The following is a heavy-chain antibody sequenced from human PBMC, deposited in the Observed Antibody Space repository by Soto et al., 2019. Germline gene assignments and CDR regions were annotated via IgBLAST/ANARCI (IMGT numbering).Heavy chain of an antibody. Sequence: QITLKESGPTMVKPTQTLTLTCTFSGFSFTARGVGVGWIRQPPGKALEWLALIYWDDDRRYSPSLRSRLTVTKDTSKTQVVLTMTNMDPVDTATYYCPRRGGRELLGWFDTWGQGALVTVSS. V-gene: IGHV2-5*02. D-gene: IGHD2-15*01. J-gene: IGHJ5*02. CDR2: IYWDDDR. CDR1: GFSFTARGVG. CDR3: PRRGGRELLGWFDT.